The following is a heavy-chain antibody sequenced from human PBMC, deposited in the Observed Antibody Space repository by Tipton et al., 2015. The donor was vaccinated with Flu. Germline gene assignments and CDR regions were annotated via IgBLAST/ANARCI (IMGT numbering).Heavy chain of an antibody. J-gene: IGHJ5*02. CDR2: IYYSGST. D-gene: IGHD6-19*01. CDR3: AREQWLAPLYT. V-gene: IGHV4-31*03. CDR1: GGSISSGGYY. Sequence: TLSLTCTVSGGSISSGGYYWSWIRQHPGKGLEWIGYIYYSGSTYYNPSLKSRVTISVDTSKNQFSLKLSSVTAADTAVYYYAREQWLAPLYTWGQGTLVTVSS.